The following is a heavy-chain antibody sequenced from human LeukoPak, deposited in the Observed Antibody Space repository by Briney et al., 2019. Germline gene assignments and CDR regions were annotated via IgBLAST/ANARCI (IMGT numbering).Heavy chain of an antibody. CDR2: ISASGSRT. V-gene: IGHV3-23*01. CDR3: ARGSAKAFDI. D-gene: IGHD3-10*01. CDR1: GFIFSDYA. Sequence: PGGSLRLSCAASGFIFSDYAMAWVRQAPGEGLEWVSGISASGSRTYYADSVKGRFTISRDKSKNTLFLQMNSLRAEDTAVYYCARGSAKAFDIWGQGTMVAVSS. J-gene: IGHJ3*02.